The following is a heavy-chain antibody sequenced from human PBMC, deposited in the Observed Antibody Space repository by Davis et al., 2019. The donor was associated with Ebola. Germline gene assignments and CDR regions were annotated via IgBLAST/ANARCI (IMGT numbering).Heavy chain of an antibody. V-gene: IGHV1-8*01. CDR1: GYTFTSYD. CDR3: AISRVRRMGSYGSWAFDI. D-gene: IGHD5-18*01. J-gene: IGHJ3*02. CDR2: MNPNSGNT. Sequence: ASVKVSCKASGYTFTSYDINWVRQATGQGLEWMGWMNPNSGNTGYAQKFQGRVTMTRNTSISTAYMELSSLRSEDTAVYYCAISRVRRMGSYGSWAFDIWGQGTMVTVSS.